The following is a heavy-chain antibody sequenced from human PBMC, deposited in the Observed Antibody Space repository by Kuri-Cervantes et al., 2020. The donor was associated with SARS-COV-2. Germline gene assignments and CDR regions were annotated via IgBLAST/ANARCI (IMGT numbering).Heavy chain of an antibody. V-gene: IGHV3-74*01. CDR1: GFSFRNYW. Sequence: LSLTCAASGFSFRNYWMHWVRRTPGKGLGWVSRISSDATNIIYSDSVRGRFTISRDNAKNTLYLQMDSLRAEDAGTYHCGRDETVAGPSTVDYWGQGTLVTVSS. CDR2: ISSDATNI. D-gene: IGHD6-19*01. J-gene: IGHJ4*02. CDR3: GRDETVAGPSTVDY.